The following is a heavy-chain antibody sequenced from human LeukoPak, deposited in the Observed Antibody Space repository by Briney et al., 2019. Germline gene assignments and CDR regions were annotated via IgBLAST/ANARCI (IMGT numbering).Heavy chain of an antibody. CDR3: VPKLVPEGVLNP. J-gene: IGHJ5*02. D-gene: IGHD3-16*01. CDR2: ISSSSSYI. Sequence: GGSLRLSCAASGFTFSSYSMNWVRQAPGKGLEWVSSISSSSSYIYYADSVKGRFTISRDNAKNSLYLQMNSLRAEDTAVYYCVPKLVPEGVLNPWGQGPLVTVSS. CDR1: GFTFSSYS. V-gene: IGHV3-21*04.